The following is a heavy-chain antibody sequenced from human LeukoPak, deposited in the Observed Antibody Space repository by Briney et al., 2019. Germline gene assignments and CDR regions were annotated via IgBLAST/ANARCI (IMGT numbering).Heavy chain of an antibody. V-gene: IGHV3-9*01. CDR2: ISWNSGSI. Sequence: GGSLRLSCAASGFTFDDYAMHWVRQAPGKGLEWVSGISWNSGSIGYADSVKGRFTISRDNAKNSLYLQMNSLRAEDTAVYYCARELVATRRYFDYWGQGTLVTVSS. D-gene: IGHD5-12*01. J-gene: IGHJ4*02. CDR3: ARELVATRRYFDY. CDR1: GFTFDDYA.